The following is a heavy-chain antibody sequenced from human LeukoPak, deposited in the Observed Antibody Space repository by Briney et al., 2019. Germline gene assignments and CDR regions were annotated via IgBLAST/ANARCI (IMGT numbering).Heavy chain of an antibody. J-gene: IGHJ4*02. Sequence: PGGSLRLSCAASGFTFSGCDMNWVRQAPGKGLEWVSFISSSGTTIHYADSVKGRFTISRDNAKNSLYLQMNSLRAEDTAVYYCARDYGGRLFDSWGQGTLVTVSS. D-gene: IGHD4-23*01. CDR3: ARDYGGRLFDS. V-gene: IGHV3-48*03. CDR2: ISSSGTTI. CDR1: GFTFSGCD.